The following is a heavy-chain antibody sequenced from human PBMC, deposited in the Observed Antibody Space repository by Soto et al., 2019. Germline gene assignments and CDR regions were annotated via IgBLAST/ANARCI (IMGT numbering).Heavy chain of an antibody. CDR2: MSYSGTA. V-gene: IGHV4-31*03. J-gene: IGHJ4*02. Sequence: SETLSLTCTLSGGSIRSGNYYWSWIRQHPGKGLEWIGSMSYSGTAYYNPSLKSRGTISIDTSRNQLSLKLNSVTAADTALYYCARGQPIPLYFDSWGRGSLVTVSS. CDR3: ARGQPIPLYFDS. CDR1: GGSIRSGNYY.